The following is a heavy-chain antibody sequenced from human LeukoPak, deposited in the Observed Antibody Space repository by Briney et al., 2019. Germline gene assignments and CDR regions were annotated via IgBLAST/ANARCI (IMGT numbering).Heavy chain of an antibody. Sequence: SQTQSLTCTVSGDSISRGGYYWSWIRQHPGKGLEWIGYIYYRGSSYYNPSLKSRLTISVDTSKNQFSLKLGSVTAADTAVYYCAKVDTLNGCEGTFDQWGQGTLVTVSS. V-gene: IGHV4-31*03. CDR2: IYYRGSS. CDR3: AKVDTLNGCEGTFDQ. D-gene: IGHD5-18*01. CDR1: GDSISRGGYY. J-gene: IGHJ4*02.